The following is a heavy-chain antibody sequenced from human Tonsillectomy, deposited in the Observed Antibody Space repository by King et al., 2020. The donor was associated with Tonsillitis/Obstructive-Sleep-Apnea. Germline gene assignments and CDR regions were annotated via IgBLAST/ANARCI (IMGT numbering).Heavy chain of an antibody. CDR3: ARESYDFWSVYYPTFLFDY. V-gene: IGHV4-59*01. Sequence: QLQESGPGLVKPSETLSLTCTVSGGSISSYYWSWIRQPPGKGLEWIGYIYYSGSTNYNPSLKSRVPITVDTSKNKFSLKLSSVTAADTAVYYCARESYDFWSVYYPTFLFDYWGQGTLVTVSS. D-gene: IGHD3-3*01. CDR1: GGSISSYY. J-gene: IGHJ4*02. CDR2: IYYSGST.